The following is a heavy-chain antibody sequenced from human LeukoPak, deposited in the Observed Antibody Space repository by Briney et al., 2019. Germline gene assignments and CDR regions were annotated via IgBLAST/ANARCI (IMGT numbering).Heavy chain of an antibody. J-gene: IGHJ3*02. CDR2: IRYDGSNK. Sequence: PGGSLRLSCAASGFTFSSYGMHWVRQAPGKGLEWVAFIRYDGSNKHYADSVKGRFTISRDNSKITLYLQMNSLRPEDTAVYYCATAGRLLFSRHAFDIWGQGTMVTVSS. D-gene: IGHD2-2*01. CDR3: ATAGRLLFSRHAFDI. V-gene: IGHV3-30*02. CDR1: GFTFSSYG.